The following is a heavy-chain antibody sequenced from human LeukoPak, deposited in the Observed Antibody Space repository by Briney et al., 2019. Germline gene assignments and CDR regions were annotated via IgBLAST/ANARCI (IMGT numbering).Heavy chain of an antibody. CDR1: GDSISSSSHY. V-gene: IGHV4-39*01. D-gene: IGHD2-2*01. Sequence: PSETLSLTCTVSGDSISSSSHYWGWIRQPPGKGPEWIGTIYYSGSTYCNPSLKSRVTMSVDTSKNQFSLKLTSVTATDTAVYYCARHDCSSTCCQYFYGMDVWGQGTTVTVSS. CDR2: IYYSGST. J-gene: IGHJ6*02. CDR3: ARHDCSSTCCQYFYGMDV.